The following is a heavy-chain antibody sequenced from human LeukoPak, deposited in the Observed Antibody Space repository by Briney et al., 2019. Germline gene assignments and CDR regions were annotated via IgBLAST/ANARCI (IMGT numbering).Heavy chain of an antibody. CDR3: ARDGGMSGSH. D-gene: IGHD3-16*01. CDR1: GFTFSDYY. CDR2: ISYTGTT. J-gene: IGHJ4*02. Sequence: GSLRLSCAASGFTFSDYYMSWIRQPPGKGLEWIGYISYTGTTTYNSSLKNRVSISADTSKNQFSLKVTSVTAADTAVYYCARDGGMSGSHWGRGILVSVSS. V-gene: IGHV4-59*01.